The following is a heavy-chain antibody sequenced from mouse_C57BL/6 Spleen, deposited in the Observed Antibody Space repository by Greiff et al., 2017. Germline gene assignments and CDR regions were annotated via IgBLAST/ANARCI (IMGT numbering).Heavy chain of an antibody. CDR1: GYTFTDYE. D-gene: IGHD1-1*01. CDR2: IDPETGGT. CDR3: TRPFYGSSGPLAY. Sequence: QVQLQQSGAELVRPGASVTLSCKASGYTFTDYEMHWVKQTPVHGLEWIGAIDPETGGTAYNQKFKGKAILTADKSSSTAYMELRSLTSEDSAVYYCTRPFYGSSGPLAYWGQGTLVTVSA. J-gene: IGHJ3*01. V-gene: IGHV1-15*01.